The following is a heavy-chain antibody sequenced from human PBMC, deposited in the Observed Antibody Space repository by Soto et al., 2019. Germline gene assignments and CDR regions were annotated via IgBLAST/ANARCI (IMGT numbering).Heavy chain of an antibody. J-gene: IGHJ4*02. D-gene: IGHD6-13*01. CDR3: ARDSGAKLSSS. V-gene: IGHV1-69*13. CDR2: IVPIYRTA. Sequence: SVKFSCKAPGGTFSSYAISWVRQARGQGLEWLGGIVPIYRTADYAQKFQGRVTITADESTRTVYMELSSLKSQDTALYYCARDSGAKLSSSWGQGTLVTVSS. CDR1: GGTFSSYA.